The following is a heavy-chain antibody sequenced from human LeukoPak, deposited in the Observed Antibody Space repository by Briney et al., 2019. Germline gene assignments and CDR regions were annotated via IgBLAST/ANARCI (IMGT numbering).Heavy chain of an antibody. CDR1: GFTFSDYY. V-gene: IGHV3-7*01. CDR2: IKQDGSER. J-gene: IGHJ3*02. D-gene: IGHD2-2*03. CDR3: ARLGYCSSTSCYDNDAFDI. Sequence: GGSLRLSCAASGFTFSDYYMSWIRQAPGKGLEWVANIKQDGSERYYVDSVKGRFTISRDNAKNSLYLQMNSLRAEDTAAYYCARLGYCSSTSCYDNDAFDIWGQGTMVTVSS.